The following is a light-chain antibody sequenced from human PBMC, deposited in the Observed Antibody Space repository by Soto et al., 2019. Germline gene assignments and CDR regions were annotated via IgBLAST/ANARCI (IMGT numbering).Light chain of an antibody. J-gene: IGLJ1*01. V-gene: IGLV2-14*01. CDR1: SSDVGGYNY. Sequence: QSALTQPASVSGSPGQSITISCTGTSSDVGGYNYVSWYQQHPGKAPKPMIYDVSNRPSGVSNRFSGSKSGNTASLTISGLQAEDEADYYCSSYTSSSTLPYVFGTGTKVTVL. CDR3: SSYTSSSTLPYV. CDR2: DVS.